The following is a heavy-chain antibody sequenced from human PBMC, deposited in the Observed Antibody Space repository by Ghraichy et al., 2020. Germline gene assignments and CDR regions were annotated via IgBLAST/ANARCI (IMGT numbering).Heavy chain of an antibody. V-gene: IGHV3-53*04. CDR2: MYSGGST. Sequence: GGSLRLSCAASGITVSTNYMSWVRQAPGKGLEWVSTMYSGGSTYYAASVKGRFIISRHNSKNMLFLQMNSLSRDDTATYCGARGQERSNYFDSWGQGTLVTVSP. CDR3: ARGQERSNYFDS. J-gene: IGHJ4*02. CDR1: GITVSTNY. D-gene: IGHD1-1*01.